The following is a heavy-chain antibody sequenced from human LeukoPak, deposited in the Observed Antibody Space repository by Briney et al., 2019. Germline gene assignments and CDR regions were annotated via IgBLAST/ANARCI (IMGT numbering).Heavy chain of an antibody. CDR2: IYHSGST. D-gene: IGHD3-10*01. V-gene: IGHV4-30-2*01. CDR3: ARACSRKVQGADANNWFDP. Sequence: PSETLSLTCAVSGGSISSGGYSWSWIRQPPGKGLEWIGYIYHSGSTYYNPPLKSRVTISVDRSKNQFSLKLSSVTAADTAVYYCARACSRKVQGADANNWFDPWGQGTLVTVSS. CDR1: GGSISSGGYS. J-gene: IGHJ5*02.